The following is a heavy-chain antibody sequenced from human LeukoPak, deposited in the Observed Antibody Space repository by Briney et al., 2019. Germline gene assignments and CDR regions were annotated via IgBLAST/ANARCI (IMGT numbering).Heavy chain of an antibody. Sequence: SEPLSLTCTVSVGFISSSSYYWGWVRQPPGKGLEWIGSIIYSGSTYYNPSLKSRVTISVDTSKHQFSLKLNSVTAASTAVYYCVSGKYYDFWSDHYLQHIDYWGQGTLVTVSS. J-gene: IGHJ4*02. CDR2: IIYSGST. CDR3: VSGKYYDFWSDHYLQHIDY. CDR1: VGFISSSSYY. V-gene: IGHV4-39*07. D-gene: IGHD3-3*01.